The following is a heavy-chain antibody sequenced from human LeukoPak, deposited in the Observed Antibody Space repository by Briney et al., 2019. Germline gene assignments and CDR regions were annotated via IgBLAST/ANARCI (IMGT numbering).Heavy chain of an antibody. J-gene: IGHJ4*02. CDR2: ISTHYGKT. CDR3: ARVKGYDSSGFSDY. D-gene: IGHD3-22*01. Sequence: ASVKVSCTASGYTFTSYGITWVRQAPGQGLEWMGWISTHYGKTYYAQKLQGRVTMTTDTSTSTAYMELKSLRFDDTATYYCARVKGYDSSGFSDYWGQGTLVTVSS. V-gene: IGHV1-18*01. CDR1: GYTFTSYG.